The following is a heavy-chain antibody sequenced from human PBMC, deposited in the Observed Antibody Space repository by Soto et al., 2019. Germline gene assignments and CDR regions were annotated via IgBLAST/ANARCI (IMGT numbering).Heavy chain of an antibody. J-gene: IGHJ5*02. CDR2: ISSSSSTI. D-gene: IGHD3-3*01. CDR1: GFTFSSYS. V-gene: IGHV3-48*02. Sequence: GGSLRLSCAASGFTFSSYSMNWVRQAPGKGLEWVSYISSSSSTIYYADSVKGRFTISRDNAKNSLYLQMNSLRDEDTAVYYWARFGFYVFGGVYYPQTCSAPGAQGPLVPVSS. CDR3: ARFGFYVFGGVYYPQTCSAP.